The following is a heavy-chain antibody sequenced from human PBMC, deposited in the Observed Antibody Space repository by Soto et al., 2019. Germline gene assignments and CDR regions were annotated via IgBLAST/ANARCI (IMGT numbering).Heavy chain of an antibody. V-gene: IGHV3-48*03. J-gene: IGHJ4*02. Sequence: PGGSLRLSCAASGFTFSTYEMNWVRQAPGKGLEWVSYISSSGSAIYYADSVKGRFTISRDNAKNSLYLQMNSLRAEDTAVYYCARGGRFLELLLFFDYWGQGTLVTVSS. D-gene: IGHD3-3*01. CDR1: GFTFSTYE. CDR2: ISSSGSAI. CDR3: ARGGRFLELLLFFDY.